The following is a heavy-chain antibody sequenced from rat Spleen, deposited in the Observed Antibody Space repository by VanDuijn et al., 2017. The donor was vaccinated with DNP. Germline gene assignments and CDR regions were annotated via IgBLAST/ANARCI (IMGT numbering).Heavy chain of an antibody. CDR3: ARWTRYFDY. D-gene: IGHD1-7*01. CDR2: ISYSGST. J-gene: IGHJ2*01. V-gene: IGHV3-1*01. Sequence: VQLKESGSGLVKPSQSLSLTCSVTGYSITSNYWGWIRKFPGNKLEYIGHISYSGSTNYNPSLKSRLSITRDTSKNHFLLHLNSVTTEDTATYYCARWTRYFDYWGQGIMVTVSS. CDR1: GYSITSNY.